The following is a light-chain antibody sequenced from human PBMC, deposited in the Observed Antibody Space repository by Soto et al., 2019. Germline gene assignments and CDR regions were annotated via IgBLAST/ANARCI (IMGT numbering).Light chain of an antibody. CDR1: QNVNNNY. J-gene: IGKJ4*01. CDR3: QQYGSAPLT. Sequence: EIVLTQSPGTLSLSPGERATLSCRASQNVNNNYLAWYQQKPGQAPRLLIYGASRRATDIPDRFSGSGSGTNFTLTISRLEPEDSAVYSRQQYGSAPLTFGGGTKVEIK. CDR2: GAS. V-gene: IGKV3-20*01.